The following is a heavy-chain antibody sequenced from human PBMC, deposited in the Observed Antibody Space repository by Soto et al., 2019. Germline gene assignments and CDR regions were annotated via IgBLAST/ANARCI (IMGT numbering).Heavy chain of an antibody. CDR1: GGTFSSYA. V-gene: IGHV1-69*06. J-gene: IGHJ4*02. CDR3: ARDYTPKNYYYDSSGYHDY. D-gene: IGHD3-22*01. CDR2: IIPIFGTA. Sequence: ASVKVSCKASGGTFSSYAISWVRQAPGQGLEWMGGIIPIFGTANYAQKFQGRVTITADKSTSTAYMELSSLRSEDTAVYYCARDYTPKNYYYDSSGYHDYWGQGTLVTVSS.